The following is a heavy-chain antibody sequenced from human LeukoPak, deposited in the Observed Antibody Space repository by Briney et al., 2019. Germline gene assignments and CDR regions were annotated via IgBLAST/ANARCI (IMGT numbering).Heavy chain of an antibody. D-gene: IGHD5-18*01. V-gene: IGHV1-46*01. J-gene: IGHJ4*02. Sequence: ASVKVSCKASGYTFTSYYMHWVRQVPGQGLEWMGIINPSGARTIYAQKFQGRVTMTRDTSTSTVYMELSSLRSEDTAVYFCASGQDTAMAYVRGSFDYWGQGTLVTVSS. CDR1: GYTFTSYY. CDR2: INPSGART. CDR3: ASGQDTAMAYVRGSFDY.